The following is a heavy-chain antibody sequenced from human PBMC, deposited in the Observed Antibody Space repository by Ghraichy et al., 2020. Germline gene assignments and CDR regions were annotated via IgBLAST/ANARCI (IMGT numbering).Heavy chain of an antibody. V-gene: IGHV4-4*02. CDR3: AGGLYNSSRGGMDV. CDR2: ISHTGYT. D-gene: IGHD3-10*01. J-gene: IGHJ6*02. Sequence: SETLSLTCTVSGGSISSCDHWTWVRQSPGKGLEWIGEISHTGYTHFSPSLKSQVTISVDNSNNQFSLRLNSVTAADTAVYYCAGGLYNSSRGGMDVWGQGTTVTVSS. CDR1: GGSISSCDH.